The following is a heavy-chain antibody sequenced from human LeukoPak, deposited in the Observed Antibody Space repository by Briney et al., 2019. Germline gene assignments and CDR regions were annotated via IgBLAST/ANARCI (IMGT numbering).Heavy chain of an antibody. V-gene: IGHV4-59*01. Sequence: SETLSLTCTVSGGSISSYYWSWIRQPPGKGLEWIGYIYYSGSTNYNPSLKSRVTISVDTSKNQFSLKLSSVTAADTAGYYCARVGGYYDSSGYYYYDYYYYYMDVWGKGTTVTVSS. CDR3: ARVGGYYDSSGYYYYDYYYYYMDV. D-gene: IGHD3-22*01. CDR1: GGSISSYY. CDR2: IYYSGST. J-gene: IGHJ6*03.